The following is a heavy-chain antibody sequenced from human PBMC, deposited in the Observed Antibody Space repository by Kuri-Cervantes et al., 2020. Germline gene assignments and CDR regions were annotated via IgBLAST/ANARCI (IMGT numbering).Heavy chain of an antibody. J-gene: IGHJ6*03. CDR1: GGTFSSYA. V-gene: IGHV1-69*05. Sequence: SVEVSCKASGGTFSSYAISWVRQAPGQGLEWMGGIIPIFGTANYAQKFQGRVTMTRNTSISTAYMELSSLRSEDTAVYYCARTGYYYYMDVWGKGTTVTVSS. D-gene: IGHD1-1*01. CDR3: ARTGYYYYMDV. CDR2: IIPIFGTA.